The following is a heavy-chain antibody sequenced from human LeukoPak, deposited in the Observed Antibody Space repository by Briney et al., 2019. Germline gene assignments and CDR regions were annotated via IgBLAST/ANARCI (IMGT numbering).Heavy chain of an antibody. D-gene: IGHD2-15*01. CDR1: GFTFSSYG. V-gene: IGHV3-30*18. CDR2: ISYDGSNK. Sequence: GRSLRLFCAASGFTFSSYGMHWVRQAPGKGLEWVAVISYDGSNKYYADSVKGRFTISRDNSKNTLYLQMNSLRAEDTAVYYCAKGGSYSNDYWGQGTLVTVSS. CDR3: AKGGSYSNDY. J-gene: IGHJ4*02.